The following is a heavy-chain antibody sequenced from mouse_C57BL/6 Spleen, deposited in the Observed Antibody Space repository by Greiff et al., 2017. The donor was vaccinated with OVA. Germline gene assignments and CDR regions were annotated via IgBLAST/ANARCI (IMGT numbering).Heavy chain of an antibody. CDR3: ARDYYGSSYFDY. V-gene: IGHV1-80*01. J-gene: IGHJ2*01. CDR1: GYAFSSYW. Sequence: VKVVESGAELVKPGASVKISCKASGYAFSSYWMNWVKQRPGKGLEWIGQIYPGDGDTNYNGKFKGKATLTADKSSSTAYMQLSSLTSEDSAVYFCARDYYGSSYFDYWGQGTTLTVSS. CDR2: IYPGDGDT. D-gene: IGHD1-1*01.